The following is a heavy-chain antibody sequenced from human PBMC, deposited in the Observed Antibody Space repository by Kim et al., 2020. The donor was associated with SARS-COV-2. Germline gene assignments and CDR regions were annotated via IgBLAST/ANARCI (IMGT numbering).Heavy chain of an antibody. CDR2: IIPIFGTA. CDR1: GGTFSSYA. J-gene: IGHJ5*02. Sequence: SVKVSCKASGGTFSSYAISWVRQAPGQGLEWMGGIIPIFGTANYAQKFQGRVTITADESTSTAYMELSSLRSEDTAVYYCARDSLMVYVGLGWFDPWGQGTLVTVSS. V-gene: IGHV1-69*13. D-gene: IGHD2-8*01. CDR3: ARDSLMVYVGLGWFDP.